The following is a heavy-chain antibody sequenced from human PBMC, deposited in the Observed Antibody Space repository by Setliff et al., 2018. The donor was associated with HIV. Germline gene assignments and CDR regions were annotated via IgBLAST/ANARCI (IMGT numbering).Heavy chain of an antibody. CDR1: GYTFTSYW. Sequence: GESLKISCEASGYTFTSYWIGWVRQMPGKGLAWMGIIYPGDSDTRYSPSFQGQVTISADKSISTAYLQWSSLRAEDTAVYYCAKADRGYGRNWFDPWGQGTLVTVSS. CDR2: IYPGDSDT. V-gene: IGHV5-51*01. D-gene: IGHD4-17*01. CDR3: AKADRGYGRNWFDP. J-gene: IGHJ5*02.